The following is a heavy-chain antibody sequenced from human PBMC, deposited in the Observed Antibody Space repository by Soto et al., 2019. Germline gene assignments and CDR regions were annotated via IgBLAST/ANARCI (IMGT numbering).Heavy chain of an antibody. V-gene: IGHV1-2*02. CDR3: ARGYFYGMDV. CDR1: GYSFTDYY. Sequence: ASVKVSCKASGYSFTDYYLHWVRQAPGQGLEWMGWINPNSGGTNYAQRFQGRVTMTRDTSISTAYMELSRLRSDDTAVYCCARGYFYGMDVWGQGTTVTVSS. J-gene: IGHJ6*02. CDR2: INPNSGGT.